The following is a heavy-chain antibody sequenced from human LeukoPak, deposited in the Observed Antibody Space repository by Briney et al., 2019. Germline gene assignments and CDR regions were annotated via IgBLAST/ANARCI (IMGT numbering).Heavy chain of an antibody. CDR3: AKGSREWELLDAFDI. J-gene: IGHJ3*02. CDR2: ISGSGART. V-gene: IGHV3-23*01. D-gene: IGHD1-26*01. CDR1: GFTFSSYG. Sequence: GGSLRLSCAASGFTFSSYGMTWVRQAPGKGLDWVSGISGSGARTDYADSMKGRFTISRDNAKNTLYLQMNSLRAEDTAVYYCAKGSREWELLDAFDIRGQGTMVTVSS.